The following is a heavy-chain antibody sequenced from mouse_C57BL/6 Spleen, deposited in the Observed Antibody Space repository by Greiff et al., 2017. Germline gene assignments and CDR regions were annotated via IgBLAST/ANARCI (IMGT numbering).Heavy chain of an antibody. CDR2: ISSGGDYI. V-gene: IGHV5-9-1*02. Sequence: EVKLVESGEGLVKPGGSLKLSCAASGFTFSSYAMSWVRQTPEKRLEWVAYISSGGDYIYYADTVKGRFTISRDNARNTLYLQRSSMKSEDAAIYYCTRDYGYDDADWGQGTLVTVSA. J-gene: IGHJ3*01. D-gene: IGHD2-2*01. CDR1: GFTFSSYA. CDR3: TRDYGYDDAD.